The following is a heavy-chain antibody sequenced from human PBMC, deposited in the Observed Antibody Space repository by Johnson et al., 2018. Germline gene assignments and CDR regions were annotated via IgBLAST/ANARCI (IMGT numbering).Heavy chain of an antibody. CDR2: IYSGGNV. CDR3: AVVVSHIFMVFNGLDV. J-gene: IGHJ6*01. CDR1: GASISRDY. D-gene: IGHD3-3*02. V-gene: IGHV4-59*01. Sequence: QVQLQESGPGLVKPSETLSLTCTVSGASISRDYWSWIRLPPGKGLEWIGYIYSGGNVDYSPSLKRRVSISLDTSKNQVSLRVFSVTSADTAGYYCAVVVSHIFMVFNGLDVWGQGTTVTVSS.